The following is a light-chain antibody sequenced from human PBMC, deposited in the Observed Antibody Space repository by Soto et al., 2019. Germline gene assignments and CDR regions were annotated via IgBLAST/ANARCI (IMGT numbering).Light chain of an antibody. CDR1: QSISSW. CDR2: KAS. Sequence: DIQMTQSPSTLSASVGDRVTITCRASQSISSWLAWYQQKPGKAPNLLIYKASILKSGVPSRFSGSGSGTEFTLTITSLQPDDFATYYCQQYNSYSRTFGQGTKVEIK. V-gene: IGKV1-5*03. J-gene: IGKJ1*01. CDR3: QQYNSYSRT.